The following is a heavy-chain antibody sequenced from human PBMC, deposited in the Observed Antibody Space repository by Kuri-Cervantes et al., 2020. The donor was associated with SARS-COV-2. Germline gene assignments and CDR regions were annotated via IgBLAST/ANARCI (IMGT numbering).Heavy chain of an antibody. D-gene: IGHD3-3*01. CDR2: IYYSGST. CDR1: GGSISSSSYY. V-gene: IGHV4-39*07. J-gene: IGHJ4*02. Sequence: GSLRLSCTVSGGSISSSSYYWGWIRQPPGKGLEWIGSIYYSGSTYYNPSLKSRVTISVDTSKNQFSLKLSSVTAADTAVYYCARDYNYYDFWSGYLGFVDWGQGTLVTVPS. CDR3: ARDYNYYDFWSGYLGFVD.